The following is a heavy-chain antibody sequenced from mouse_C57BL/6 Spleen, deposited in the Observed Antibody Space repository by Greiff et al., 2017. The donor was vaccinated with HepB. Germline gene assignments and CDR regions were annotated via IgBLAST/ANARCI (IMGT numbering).Heavy chain of an antibody. J-gene: IGHJ2*01. V-gene: IGHV1-55*01. D-gene: IGHD2-4*01. CDR2: IYPGSGST. CDR1: GYTFTSYW. Sequence: QVQLKQPGAELVKPGASVKMSCKASGYTFTSYWITWVKQRPGQGLEWIGDIYPGSGSTNYNEKFKSKATLTVDTSSSTAYMQLSSLTSEDSAVYYCARVDYDGNYFDYWGQGTTLTVSS. CDR3: ARVDYDGNYFDY.